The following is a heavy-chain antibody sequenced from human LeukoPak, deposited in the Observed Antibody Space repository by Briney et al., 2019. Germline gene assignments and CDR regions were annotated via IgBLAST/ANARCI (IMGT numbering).Heavy chain of an antibody. Sequence: SVKVSCKASGGTFSNYAISWMRQAPGQGLEWMGRIIPMFGTTNYAQNFQGRVTITTDESTSTAYMEVSSLRIEDTAVYYCASVTVTTWAPDGHMDVWGKGTTVTVSS. V-gene: IGHV1-69*05. CDR2: IIPMFGTT. CDR3: ASVTVTTWAPDGHMDV. CDR1: GGTFSNYA. D-gene: IGHD4-11*01. J-gene: IGHJ6*03.